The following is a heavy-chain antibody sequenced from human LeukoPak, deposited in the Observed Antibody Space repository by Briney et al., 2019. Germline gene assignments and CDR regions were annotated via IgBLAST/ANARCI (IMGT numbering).Heavy chain of an antibody. CDR1: GGTFSSYA. D-gene: IGHD2-2*01. CDR3: ARDNAPGYCSSTSCYFSRDWFDP. CDR2: IIPIFGTA. V-gene: IGHV1-69*01. J-gene: IGHJ5*02. Sequence: SVKVSCKAAGGTFSSYAISWVRQAPGQGLEWMGGIIPIFGTANYAQKFQGRVTITADESTSTAYMELSSLRSEDTAVYYCARDNAPGYCSSTSCYFSRDWFDPWGQGTLVTVSS.